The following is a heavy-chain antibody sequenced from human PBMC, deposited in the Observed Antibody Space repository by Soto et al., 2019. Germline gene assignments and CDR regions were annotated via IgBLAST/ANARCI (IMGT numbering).Heavy chain of an antibody. CDR1: GFSLSIYE. CDR2: VSTSGSLK. V-gene: IGHV3-48*03. D-gene: IGHD5-12*01. CDR3: ARVPSGYSGYDSHYFDY. Sequence: GGSLRLSCAASGFSLSIYEMNWVRQAPGKGLEWLAYVSTSGSLKNYADSVKGRFTISRDNAKNSLYLQMNSLRAEDTAVYYCARVPSGYSGYDSHYFDYWGQGTLVTVSS. J-gene: IGHJ4*02.